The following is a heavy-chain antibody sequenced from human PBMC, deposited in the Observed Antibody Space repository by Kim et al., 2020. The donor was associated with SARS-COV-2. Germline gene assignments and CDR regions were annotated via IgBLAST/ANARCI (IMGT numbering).Heavy chain of an antibody. CDR2: VYYSGSA. J-gene: IGHJ6*02. D-gene: IGHD3-9*01. CDR1: GGSISSTY. CDR3: ARGPPINYYGMDV. V-gene: IGHV4-59*01. Sequence: SETLSLTCTVSGGSISSTYWSWIRQPPGQGLEWIGFVYYSGSAKPNPSLTSQVTISVATSKVQFSLKLSSMTAAATAVYYCARGPPINYYGMDVWGQGTTVTVSS.